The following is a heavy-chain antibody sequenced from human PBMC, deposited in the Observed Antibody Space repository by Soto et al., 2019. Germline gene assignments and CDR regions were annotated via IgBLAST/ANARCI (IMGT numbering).Heavy chain of an antibody. J-gene: IGHJ3*02. D-gene: IGHD6-13*01. CDR1: GYSFTSYW. Sequence: GESLKISCKGSGYSFTSYWISWVRQMPWKGLEWMGRIDPSDSYTNYSPSFQGHVTISADKSISTAYLQWSSLKASDTATYYCARHRSSTEWSAFDIWGQGTMVTVSS. CDR2: IDPSDSYT. CDR3: ARHRSSTEWSAFDI. V-gene: IGHV5-10-1*01.